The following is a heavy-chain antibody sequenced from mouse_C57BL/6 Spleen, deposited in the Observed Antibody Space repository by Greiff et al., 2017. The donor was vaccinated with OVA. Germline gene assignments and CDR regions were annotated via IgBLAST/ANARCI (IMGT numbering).Heavy chain of an antibody. CDR3: TREDSYGSSYDY. D-gene: IGHD1-1*01. CDR2: INPNYGTT. CDR1: GYSFTDYN. V-gene: IGHV1-39*01. Sequence: VQLQQSGPELVKPGASVKISCKASGYSFTDYNMNWVKQSHGKSLEWIGVINPNYGTTSYNQKFKGKATLTVDQSSSTAYMQISSLTSEDSAVYYGTREDSYGSSYDYWGQGTTLTVSS. J-gene: IGHJ2*01.